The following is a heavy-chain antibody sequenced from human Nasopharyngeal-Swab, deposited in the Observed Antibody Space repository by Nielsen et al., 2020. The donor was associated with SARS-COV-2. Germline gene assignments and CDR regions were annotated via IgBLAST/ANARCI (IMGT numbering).Heavy chain of an antibody. D-gene: IGHD6-13*01. Sequence: ESLKISCAASGFTFSRYYMSWVRQAPGKGLEWVAVIYSRGETHYTDSVRGRFTISRDNSKNMVNLQLSSLRAEDTAVYYCARMDFIASRDYWGQGTLVTVSS. V-gene: IGHV3-53*01. J-gene: IGHJ4*02. CDR1: GFTFSRYY. CDR3: ARMDFIASRDY. CDR2: IYSRGET.